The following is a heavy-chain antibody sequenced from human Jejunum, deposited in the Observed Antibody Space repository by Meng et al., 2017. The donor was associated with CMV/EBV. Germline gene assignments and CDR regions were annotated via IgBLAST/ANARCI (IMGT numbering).Heavy chain of an antibody. Sequence: RLSCSAFGFAFSKYSMNWVRQTPGKGLEWVSIIYTGSTARYYADSVKGRFTISRDNYKNTVYLQMNNLRAEDTAIYYCVTVRGGHWGQGTLVTVSS. CDR2: IYTGSTAR. V-gene: IGHV3-23*03. CDR1: GFAFSKYS. CDR3: VTVRGGH. D-gene: IGHD3-16*01. J-gene: IGHJ4*02.